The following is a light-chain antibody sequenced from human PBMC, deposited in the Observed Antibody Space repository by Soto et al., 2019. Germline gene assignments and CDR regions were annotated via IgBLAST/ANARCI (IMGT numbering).Light chain of an antibody. CDR3: QHFDNSLT. Sequence: EIVLTQSPGTLSLSPGERATLSCRASQSVSSSYLAWYQQKSGQALRLLIYDASTRATGIPDRFSGSGSGTDFTLTISRLEPEDFAVYYCQHFDNSLTFGGGNKVEIK. CDR1: QSVSSSY. J-gene: IGKJ4*01. CDR2: DAS. V-gene: IGKV3-20*01.